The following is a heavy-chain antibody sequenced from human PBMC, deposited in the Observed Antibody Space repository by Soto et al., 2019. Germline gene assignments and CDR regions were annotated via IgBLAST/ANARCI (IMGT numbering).Heavy chain of an antibody. D-gene: IGHD3-10*01. Sequence: QVNLVQSGAEVKEPGASVKVSCKASGFTFSNYAFTWVRQAPGQGLEWMGWISGDNGNTNYAQQFQGRVTMTTDASTSTVYMELRSLRSDDTAVYYCARVMAISGGNWFDPWGQGALVTVSS. CDR3: ARVMAISGGNWFDP. V-gene: IGHV1-18*01. J-gene: IGHJ5*02. CDR1: GFTFSNYA. CDR2: ISGDNGNT.